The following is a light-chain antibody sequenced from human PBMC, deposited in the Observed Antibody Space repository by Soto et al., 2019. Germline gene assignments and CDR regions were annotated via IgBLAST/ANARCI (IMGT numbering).Light chain of an antibody. CDR2: EVS. Sequence: QSVLTQPASVSGSPGQSITISCTGTSSDVGGYNYVSWYQQHPGKAPKLMIYEVSNRPSGVSNRFSGSKSGNMASLTISGLQPEDEADYYCSSYRSTITYVFGTGTKVTVL. V-gene: IGLV2-14*01. CDR3: SSYRSTITYV. CDR1: SSDVGGYNY. J-gene: IGLJ1*01.